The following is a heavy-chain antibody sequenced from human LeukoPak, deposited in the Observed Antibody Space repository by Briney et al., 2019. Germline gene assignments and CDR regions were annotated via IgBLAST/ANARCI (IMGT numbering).Heavy chain of an antibody. CDR1: GFTFGTYA. CDR2: ISSSSSYI. D-gene: IGHD3-10*01. Sequence: PGGSLRLSCVASGFTFGTYAMNWVSQAPGKGLEWVSSISSSSSYIYYADSVKGRFTISRDNAKNSLYLQMNSLRAEDTAVYYCARDRGSGVSRVLDYWGQGTLVTVSS. J-gene: IGHJ4*02. CDR3: ARDRGSGVSRVLDY. V-gene: IGHV3-21*01.